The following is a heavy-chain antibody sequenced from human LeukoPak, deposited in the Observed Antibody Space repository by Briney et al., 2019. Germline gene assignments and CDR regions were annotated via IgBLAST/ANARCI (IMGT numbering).Heavy chain of an antibody. D-gene: IGHD2-15*01. CDR1: GYTFTSYA. CDR3: AREGGPYLNRDY. Sequence: ASVKVSCKASGYTFTSYAMHWVRQAPGQRLEWMGWINAGNGNTKYSQKFQGRVTITRDTSASTAYMELSSLRSEDTAAYYCAREGGPYLNRDYWGQGTLVTVSS. CDR2: INAGNGNT. J-gene: IGHJ4*02. V-gene: IGHV1-3*01.